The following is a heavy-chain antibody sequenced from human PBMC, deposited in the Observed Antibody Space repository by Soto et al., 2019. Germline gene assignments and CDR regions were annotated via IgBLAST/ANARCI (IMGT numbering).Heavy chain of an antibody. CDR2: IXXXGXNX. CDR3: ARDSNWNDPLFGY. V-gene: IGHV3-33*08. Sequence: PGGSLRLSCAASGFTFSSYGIHWVRQAPGKGLEWVAVIXXXGXNXXXAXXXXGRFTISRDNSKNTLYLQMNSLRAEDTAVYYCARDSNWNDPLFGYWGQGTLVTVSS. CDR1: GFTFSSYG. J-gene: IGHJ4*02. D-gene: IGHD1-1*01.